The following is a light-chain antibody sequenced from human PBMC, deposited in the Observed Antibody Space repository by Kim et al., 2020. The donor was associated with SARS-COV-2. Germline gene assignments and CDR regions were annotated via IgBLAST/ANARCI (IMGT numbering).Light chain of an antibody. CDR2: RDS. V-gene: IGLV3-9*01. CDR1: NIGSKN. Sequence: SVALGQTATITCGGNNIGSKNVPWYQQKPGQAPVLVIYRDSNRPSGIPERFSGSNSGNTATLTISRAQAGDEADYYCQVWDSSTVVFGGGTQLTVL. J-gene: IGLJ2*01. CDR3: QVWDSSTVV.